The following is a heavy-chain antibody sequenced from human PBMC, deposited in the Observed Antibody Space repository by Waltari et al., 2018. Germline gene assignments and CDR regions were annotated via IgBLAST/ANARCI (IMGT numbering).Heavy chain of an antibody. V-gene: IGHV3-23*04. CDR3: AKVPAAAGITPY. Sequence: EVQLVESGGGLVQPGGSLRLYCAASGFTFSRYAMSWVRLAPGKAWWWWSAIRCSGGSPYSAGSVKGRFNISRDNSKDPRYLQMTSLRAEDTAVYYCAKVPAAAGITPYWGQGTLVTVSS. D-gene: IGHD6-13*01. J-gene: IGHJ4*02. CDR2: IRCSGGSP. CDR1: GFTFSRYA.